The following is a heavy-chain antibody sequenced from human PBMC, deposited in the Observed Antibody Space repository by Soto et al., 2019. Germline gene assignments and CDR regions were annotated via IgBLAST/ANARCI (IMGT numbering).Heavy chain of an antibody. D-gene: IGHD2-15*01. V-gene: IGHV3-7*01. CDR1: GFTFSSYW. CDR3: ARGRYCSGGSCDYFDY. Sequence: PGGSLRLSCAASGFTFSSYWMSWVRQAPGKGLEWVANIKQDGSEKYYVDSVKGRFTISRDNKNSLYLQMNSLRAEDTAVYYCARGRYCSGGSCDYFDYWGQGTLVTVSS. J-gene: IGHJ4*02. CDR2: IKQDGSEK.